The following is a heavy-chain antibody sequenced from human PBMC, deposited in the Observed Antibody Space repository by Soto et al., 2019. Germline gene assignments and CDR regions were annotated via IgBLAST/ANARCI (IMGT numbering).Heavy chain of an antibody. Sequence: IGGVRQAPGQGLEWMGWISAYNGNTNYAQKLQGRVTMTTDTSTSTAYMELRSLRSDDTAVYYCARDGPPTAYWGQGTLVTVSS. CDR3: ARDGPPTAY. V-gene: IGHV1-18*01. J-gene: IGHJ4*02. CDR2: ISAYNGNT.